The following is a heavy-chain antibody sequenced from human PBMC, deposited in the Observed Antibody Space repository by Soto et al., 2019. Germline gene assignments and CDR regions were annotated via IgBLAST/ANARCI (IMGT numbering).Heavy chain of an antibody. Sequence: PSETLSLTCTVSGGSISSGGYYWSWIRQHPGKGLEWIGYIYYSGSTYYSPSLKSRVTISVDTSKNQFSLKLSSVTAADTAVYYCATYADDSSGYYDYWGQGTLVTVSS. CDR3: ATYADDSSGYYDY. D-gene: IGHD3-22*01. V-gene: IGHV4-31*03. CDR1: GGSISSGGYY. J-gene: IGHJ4*02. CDR2: IYYSGST.